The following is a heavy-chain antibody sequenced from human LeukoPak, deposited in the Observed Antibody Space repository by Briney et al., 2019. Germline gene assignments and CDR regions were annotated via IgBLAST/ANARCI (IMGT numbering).Heavy chain of an antibody. V-gene: IGHV3-73*01. CDR3: ARDPPNQLLFLPSVPTTEASYY. Sequence: GGSLRLSCAASGFTFSGFAMHWVRQASGKGLEWVGRIRSKANSYSTAYAASVKGRFTISRDNAKNSLYLQMNSLRAEDTAVYYCARDPPNQLLFLPSVPTTEASYYWGQGTLVTVSS. D-gene: IGHD2-2*01. CDR2: IRSKANSYST. CDR1: GFTFSGFA. J-gene: IGHJ4*02.